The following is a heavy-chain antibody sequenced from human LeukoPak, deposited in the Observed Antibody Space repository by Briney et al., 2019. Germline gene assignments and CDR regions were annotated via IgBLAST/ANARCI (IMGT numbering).Heavy chain of an antibody. CDR3: ARGNLAKTMVRGVIIYGYYYYMDV. J-gene: IGHJ6*03. D-gene: IGHD3-10*01. Sequence: GASVKVSCKASGYTFTSYDINWVRQATGQGLEWMGWMNPNSGNTGYAQKFQGRVTMTRNTSISTAYMELSSLRSEDTAVYYCARGNLAKTMVRGVIIYGYYYYMDVWGKGTTVTVSS. CDR2: MNPNSGNT. CDR1: GYTFTSYD. V-gene: IGHV1-8*01.